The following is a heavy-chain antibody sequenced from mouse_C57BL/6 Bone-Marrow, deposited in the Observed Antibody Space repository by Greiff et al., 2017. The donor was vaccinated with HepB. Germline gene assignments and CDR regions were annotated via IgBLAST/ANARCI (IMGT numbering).Heavy chain of an antibody. CDR3: ARSDYYGSSLYFDY. J-gene: IGHJ2*01. V-gene: IGHV1-55*01. CDR2: IYPGSGST. D-gene: IGHD1-1*01. Sequence: QVQLQQPGAELVKPGASVKMSCKASGYTFTSYWITWVKQRPGQGLEWIGDIYPGSGSTYYNEKFKGKATLTADKSSSTAYMQLSSLTSEDSAVYFCARSDYYGSSLYFDYWGQGTTLTVSS. CDR1: GYTFTSYW.